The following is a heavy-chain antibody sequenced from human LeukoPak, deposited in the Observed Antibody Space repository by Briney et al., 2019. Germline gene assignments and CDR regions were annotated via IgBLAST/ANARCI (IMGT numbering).Heavy chain of an antibody. J-gene: IGHJ3*02. Sequence: ASVKVSFKAYGYTFTSYYMHWVRQAPGQGFEWMGLIDPSGGSTTYAQKFQGRVTMTTDTSTSTVYMELSSLRSEDTAVYYCARRYYYDQGAFDIWGQGTMVTVSS. CDR1: GYTFTSYY. V-gene: IGHV1-46*01. CDR2: IDPSGGST. CDR3: ARRYYYDQGAFDI. D-gene: IGHD3-22*01.